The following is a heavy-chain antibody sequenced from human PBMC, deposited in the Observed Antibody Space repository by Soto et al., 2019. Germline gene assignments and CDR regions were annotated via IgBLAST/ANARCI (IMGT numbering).Heavy chain of an antibody. CDR2: IYWDDDK. CDR1: GFSLTTRQVG. J-gene: IGHJ3*02. Sequence: QITLKESGPTLVKPTQTLTLTCTFSGFSLTTRQVGVGWIRQPPGQALEWLAVIYWDDDKRYSPSLKSRLAITKDTSKNQVVLTMTNVSPMDTATYYCAHLMITYGGVIADDAFDIWGQGTMVTVSS. D-gene: IGHD3-16*02. CDR3: AHLMITYGGVIADDAFDI. V-gene: IGHV2-5*02.